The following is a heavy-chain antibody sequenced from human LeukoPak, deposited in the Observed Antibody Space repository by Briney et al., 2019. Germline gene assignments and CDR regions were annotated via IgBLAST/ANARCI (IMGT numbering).Heavy chain of an antibody. J-gene: IGHJ4*02. CDR3: ASLGYCSKGGGSCYFDY. Sequence: SETLSPTCTVSGGSISSSSYYWGWVRPPPRKGLGWVGRIYYSGSTYCNPSLKSRVTISVDTSKNQFSLKLSSVTAADTAVYYCASLGYCSKGGGSCYFDYWGQGTLVTVSS. CDR2: IYYSGST. D-gene: IGHD2-8*01. CDR1: GGSISSSSYY. V-gene: IGHV4-39*07.